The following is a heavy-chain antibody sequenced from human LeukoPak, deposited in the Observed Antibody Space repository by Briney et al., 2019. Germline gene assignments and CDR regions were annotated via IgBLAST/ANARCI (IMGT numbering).Heavy chain of an antibody. J-gene: IGHJ4*02. CDR1: GYSISSGYY. Sequence: SETLSLTCAVSGYSISSGYYWGWIRQPPGKGLEWIGSIYHSGSTYYNPSFKSRVTISVDTSKNQFSLKLSSVTAADTAVYYCARRAMVYYFDYWGQGTLVTVSS. V-gene: IGHV4-38-2*01. D-gene: IGHD5-18*01. CDR2: IYHSGST. CDR3: ARRAMVYYFDY.